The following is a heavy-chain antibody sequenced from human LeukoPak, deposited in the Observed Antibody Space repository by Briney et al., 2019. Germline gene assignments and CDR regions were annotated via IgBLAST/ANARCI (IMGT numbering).Heavy chain of an antibody. CDR3: ARDRYSYRAYDY. CDR1: GYTFTSYY. D-gene: IGHD5-18*01. V-gene: IGHV1-46*01. Sequence: ASVKVSCTASGYTFTSYYMHWVRQAPGQGLEWMGIINPSGGSTSYAQKFQGRVTMTRDTSTSTVYMELSSLRSEDTAVYYCARDRYSYRAYDYWGQGTLVTVSS. CDR2: INPSGGST. J-gene: IGHJ4*02.